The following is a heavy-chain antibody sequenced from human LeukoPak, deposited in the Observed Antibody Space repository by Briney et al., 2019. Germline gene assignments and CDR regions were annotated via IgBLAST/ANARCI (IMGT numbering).Heavy chain of an antibody. CDR1: GVSISSSNSY. CDR3: ARGANYYYYYYMDV. J-gene: IGHJ6*03. CDR2: IYYSGST. V-gene: IGHV4-61*05. Sequence: SETLSLTCTVSGVSISSSNSYWGWIRQPPGKGLEWIGYIYYSGSTNYNPSLKSRVTISVDTSKNQFSLKLSSVTAADTAVYYCARGANYYYYYYMDVWGKGTTVTISS.